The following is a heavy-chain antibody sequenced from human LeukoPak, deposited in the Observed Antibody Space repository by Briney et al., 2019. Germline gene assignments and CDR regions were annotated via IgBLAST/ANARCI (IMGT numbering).Heavy chain of an antibody. Sequence: GESLKISCKGSGYSFTSYWISWVRQMLGKGLEWMGRFDPSDSYTNYSPSFQGHVTISTDKSISTAYLQWSSLKASDTAMYYCARSPKITMVRGVDYYFDYWGQGTLVTVSS. D-gene: IGHD3-10*01. J-gene: IGHJ4*02. CDR2: FDPSDSYT. CDR1: GYSFTSYW. V-gene: IGHV5-10-1*01. CDR3: ARSPKITMVRGVDYYFDY.